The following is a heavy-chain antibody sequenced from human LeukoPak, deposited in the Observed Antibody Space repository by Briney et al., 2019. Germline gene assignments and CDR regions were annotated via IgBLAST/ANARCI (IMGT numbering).Heavy chain of an antibody. V-gene: IGHV3-7*01. CDR3: ARDPVQDFDF. CDR2: INKDGSEK. J-gene: IGHJ4*02. Sequence: GGSLRLSCAASGFTLTNYWMTRVRQAPGKGLEWVANINKDGSEKQYVDSVKGRFTISRDNPKNSVYLQMSSLRVEDSAVYYCARDPVQDFDFWGQGIMVTVSS. CDR1: GFTLTNYW.